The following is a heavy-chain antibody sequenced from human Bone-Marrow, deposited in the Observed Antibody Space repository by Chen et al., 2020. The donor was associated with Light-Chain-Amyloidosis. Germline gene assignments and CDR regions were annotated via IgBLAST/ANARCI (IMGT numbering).Heavy chain of an antibody. V-gene: IGHV4-31*03. D-gene: IGHD3-10*02. J-gene: IGHJ5*02. CDR3: ARGPNVAFDP. CDR2: IYHIGSV. Sequence: QVQLQESGPGLVKPSQTLSLSCTVSGGSISSGGYYWSWIRQHPGKGLEWIGFIYHIGSVTYNPSLRSRLTISVDTSRNQFSLKLSSVTAADTAVYYCARGPNVAFDPWGQGTLVTVSS. CDR1: GGSISSGGYY.